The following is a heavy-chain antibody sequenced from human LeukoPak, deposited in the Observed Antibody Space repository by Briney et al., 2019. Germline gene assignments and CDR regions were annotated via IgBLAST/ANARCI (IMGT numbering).Heavy chain of an antibody. Sequence: ASVKVSCKASGYTFTSYDIDWVRQATGQGLEWMGWMNPNSGNTGYAQKFQGRVTMTRNTSISTAYMELSSLRSEDTAVYYCASRTFSGYDQGSDYWGQGTLVTVSS. V-gene: IGHV1-8*01. J-gene: IGHJ4*02. CDR1: GYTFTSYD. D-gene: IGHD5-12*01. CDR3: ASRTFSGYDQGSDY. CDR2: MNPNSGNT.